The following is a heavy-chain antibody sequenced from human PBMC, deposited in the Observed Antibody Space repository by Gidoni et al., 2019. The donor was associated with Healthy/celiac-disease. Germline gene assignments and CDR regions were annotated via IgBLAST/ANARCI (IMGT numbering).Heavy chain of an antibody. D-gene: IGHD4-17*01. CDR2: IIPIFGTA. J-gene: IGHJ6*02. Sequence: QVQLVQSGAEVKKPGSSVKVSCKASGGTFSSYAISWVRPAPGQGLEWMGGIIPIFGTANYAQKFQGRVTITADESTSTAYMELSSLRSEDTAVYYCAREGSGYGDYGPKPYSDYYYYYGMDVWGQGTTVTVSS. CDR3: AREGSGYGDYGPKPYSDYYYYYGMDV. CDR1: GGTFSSYA. V-gene: IGHV1-69*01.